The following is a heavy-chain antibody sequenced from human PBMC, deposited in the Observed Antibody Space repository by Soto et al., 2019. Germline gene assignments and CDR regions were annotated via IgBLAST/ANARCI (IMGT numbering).Heavy chain of an antibody. V-gene: IGHV1-18*01. Sequence: ASVKVSCKASGYTFTSYGISWVRQTPGQGLEWMGWISGYNGNTKYAQKLQGRVTMTTDTSTSTAYMELRSLRSDDTAVYYCARDLGGQIVDYWGQGTLVTVSS. D-gene: IGHD1-26*01. CDR2: ISGYNGNT. J-gene: IGHJ4*02. CDR1: GYTFTSYG. CDR3: ARDLGGQIVDY.